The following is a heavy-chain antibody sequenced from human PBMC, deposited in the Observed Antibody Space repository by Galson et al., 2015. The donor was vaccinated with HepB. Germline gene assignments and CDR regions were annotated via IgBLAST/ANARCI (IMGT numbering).Heavy chain of an antibody. D-gene: IGHD3-10*01. CDR2: ISNSGGDT. CDR1: GTIFRSYG. CDR3: AKAGWVGELARSFPH. Sequence: SLRLSCAASGTIFRSYGMSWVRKAPGKGLEWVSSISNSGGDTYYADFVKGRFTISRDNSKNTLYLHVNSLRAEDTAVYYCAKAGWVGELARSFPHWGQGTLVTVSS. V-gene: IGHV3-23*01. J-gene: IGHJ4*02.